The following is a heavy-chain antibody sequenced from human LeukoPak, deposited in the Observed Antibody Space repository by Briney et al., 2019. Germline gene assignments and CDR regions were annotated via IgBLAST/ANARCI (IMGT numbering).Heavy chain of an antibody. CDR3: ARETYSSGWYFDY. Sequence: SQTLSLTCTVSGGSISSGDYYWSWIRQPPGKGLEWIGYIYYSGSTNYNPSLKSRVTISVDTSKNQFSLKLSSVTAADTAVYYCARETYSSGWYFDYWGQGTLVTVSS. D-gene: IGHD6-19*01. CDR2: IYYSGST. J-gene: IGHJ4*02. V-gene: IGHV4-30-4*01. CDR1: GGSISSGDYY.